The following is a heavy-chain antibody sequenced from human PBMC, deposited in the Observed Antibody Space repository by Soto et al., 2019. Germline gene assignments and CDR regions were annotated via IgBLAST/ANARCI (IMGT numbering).Heavy chain of an antibody. Sequence: GESLKISCKGSGYSFTSYWISWVRQMPGKGLEWMGRIDPSDSYTNYSPSFQGHVTISADKSISTAYLQWSSLKASDTAMYYCARHYRPYNWNYGAYYYYGMDVWGQGTTVTVSS. D-gene: IGHD1-7*01. V-gene: IGHV5-10-1*01. CDR3: ARHYRPYNWNYGAYYYYGMDV. CDR1: GYSFTSYW. CDR2: IDPSDSYT. J-gene: IGHJ6*02.